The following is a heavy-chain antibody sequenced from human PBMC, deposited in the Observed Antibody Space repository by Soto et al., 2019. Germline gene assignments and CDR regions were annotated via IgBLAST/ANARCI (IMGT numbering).Heavy chain of an antibody. D-gene: IGHD2-2*02. V-gene: IGHV4-59*01. CDR3: ARAIELEYCSSTSCYSWFDP. CDR1: GGSISSYY. Sequence: SETLSLTCTVSGGSISSYYWSWIRQPPGKGLEWIGYIYYSGSTNYNPSLKSRVTISVDTSKNQFSLKLSSVTAADTGVYYCARAIELEYCSSTSCYSWFDPWGQGTLVTVSS. J-gene: IGHJ5*02. CDR2: IYYSGST.